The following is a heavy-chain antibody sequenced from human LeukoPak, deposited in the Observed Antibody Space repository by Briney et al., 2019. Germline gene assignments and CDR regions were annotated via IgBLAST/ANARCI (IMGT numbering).Heavy chain of an antibody. CDR3: ARVINNSGSYSLVPFDY. CDR1: GYTFTGYY. Sequence: ASVKVSCKASGYTFTGYYMHWVRQAPGQGLEWMGWINPNSGVTNYAQNFQGRVTMTRDTSISTAYMDLRRLTSDDTAVYFCARVINNSGSYSLVPFDYWGQGTQVTVSS. J-gene: IGHJ4*02. V-gene: IGHV1-2*02. D-gene: IGHD1-26*01. CDR2: INPNSGVT.